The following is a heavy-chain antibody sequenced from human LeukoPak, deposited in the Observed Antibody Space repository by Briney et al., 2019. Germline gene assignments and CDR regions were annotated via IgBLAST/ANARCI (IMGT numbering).Heavy chain of an antibody. CDR1: GYTFTSYG. D-gene: IGHD4-23*01. J-gene: IGHJ3*02. Sequence: GGSVEVSCKASGYTFTSYGISWVRQAPGQGLEWMGWISAYNGNTNYAQKLQGRVTMTTDTSTSTAYMELRSLSSDDTAVYYCARGMTMVVKGAFDIWGQGTMVTVSS. CDR3: ARGMTMVVKGAFDI. CDR2: ISAYNGNT. V-gene: IGHV1-18*01.